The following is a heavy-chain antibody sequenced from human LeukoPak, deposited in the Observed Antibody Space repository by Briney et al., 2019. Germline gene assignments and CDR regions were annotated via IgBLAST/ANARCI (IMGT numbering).Heavy chain of an antibody. CDR3: ARAGIVGAKKAFDI. CDR2: IIPIFGTA. CDR1: GGTFSSYA. V-gene: IGHV1-69*13. D-gene: IGHD1-26*01. Sequence: SVKVSCKASGGTFSSYAISWVRQAPGQGLEWMGGIIPIFGTANYAQKFQGRVTITPDESTSTAYMELSSLRSEDTTVYYCARAGIVGAKKAFDIWGQGTMVTVSS. J-gene: IGHJ3*02.